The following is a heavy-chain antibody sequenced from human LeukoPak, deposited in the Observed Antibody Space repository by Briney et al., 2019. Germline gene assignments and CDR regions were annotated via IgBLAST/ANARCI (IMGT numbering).Heavy chain of an antibody. V-gene: IGHV4-39*01. D-gene: IGHD4/OR15-4a*01. Sequence: SETLSLTCTVSGGSIKSDSHYWGWIRQPPGKGLEWIGNVYYTGGTYANPSVKSRVTISIDTSQNQFSLKMTSVTAADTAVYYCARCLTSWDFDLWGRGTPGHCLL. CDR2: VYYTGGT. J-gene: IGHJ2*01. CDR3: ARCLTSWDFDL. CDR1: GGSIKSDSHY.